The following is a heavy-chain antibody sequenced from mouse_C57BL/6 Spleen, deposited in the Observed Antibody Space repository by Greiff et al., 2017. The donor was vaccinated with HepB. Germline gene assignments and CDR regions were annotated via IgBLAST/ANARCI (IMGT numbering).Heavy chain of an antibody. CDR3: ARRTFMVTTGVYYAMDY. CDR1: GFTFSDYG. V-gene: IGHV5-17*01. CDR2: ISSGSSTI. J-gene: IGHJ4*01. D-gene: IGHD2-2*01. Sequence: EVHLVESGGGLVKPGGSLKLSCAASGFTFSDYGMHWVRQAPEKGLEWVAYISSGSSTIYYADTVKGRFTISRDNAKNTLFLQMTSLRSEDTAMYYCARRTFMVTTGVYYAMDYWGQGTSVTVSS.